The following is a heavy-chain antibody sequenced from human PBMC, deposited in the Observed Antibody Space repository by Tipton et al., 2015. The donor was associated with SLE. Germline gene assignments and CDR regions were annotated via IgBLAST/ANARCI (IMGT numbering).Heavy chain of an antibody. Sequence: SLRLSCAASGFTFSSYAMSWVRQAPGKGLEWVSAFSGSGGSTYYADSVKGRFPISRDNAKNSLYLQMNSLRAEDTAVYYCATIRDIVVVVAATRDAFDIWGQGTMVTVSS. J-gene: IGHJ3*02. CDR3: ATIRDIVVVVAATRDAFDI. CDR1: GFTFSSYA. V-gene: IGHV3-23*01. CDR2: FSGSGGST. D-gene: IGHD2-15*01.